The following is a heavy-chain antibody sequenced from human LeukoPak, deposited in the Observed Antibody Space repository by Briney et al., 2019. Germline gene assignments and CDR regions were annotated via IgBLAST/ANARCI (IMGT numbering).Heavy chain of an antibody. CDR3: ARYGGYYYYMDV. D-gene: IGHD3-10*01. J-gene: IGHJ6*03. CDR2: IYYSGST. Sequence: SETLSLTCTVSGGSISRYYWSWIRQPPGKGLEWIGYIYYSGSTNYNPSLKSRVTISVDTSKNQFSLKLSSVTAADTAVYYCARYGGYYYYMDVWGKGTTVTVSS. V-gene: IGHV4-59*08. CDR1: GGSISRYY.